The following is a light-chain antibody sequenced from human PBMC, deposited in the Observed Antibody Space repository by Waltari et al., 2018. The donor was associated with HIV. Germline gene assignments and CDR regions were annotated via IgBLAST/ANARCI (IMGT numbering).Light chain of an antibody. J-gene: IGLJ2*01. CDR3: QSADSSGTYVG. Sequence: SYELTQPPSVSVSPGQTARITCPGDALPKQYAYWYQQKPGQAPGLARHKDSERPSGIPGRFSGSSSGTTVTLTISGVQAEDEADYYCQSADSSGTYVGFGGGTKLTVL. V-gene: IGLV3-25*03. CDR1: ALPKQY. CDR2: KDS.